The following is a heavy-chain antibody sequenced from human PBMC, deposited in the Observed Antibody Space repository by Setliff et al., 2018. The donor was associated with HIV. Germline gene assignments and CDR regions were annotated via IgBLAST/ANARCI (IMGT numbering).Heavy chain of an antibody. Sequence: PSETLSLTCTVSGGPISSSYWSWIRQPPGKGLEWIGYIYTSGSTNYNPSLKSRVTISVDTSKKQFSLKLSSVTAADTAVYYCARGLAFYDTGGLDYWGPVTLVAVSS. V-gene: IGHV4-4*09. D-gene: IGHD3-22*01. CDR3: ARGLAFYDTGGLDY. CDR2: IYTSGST. CDR1: GGPISSSY. J-gene: IGHJ4*02.